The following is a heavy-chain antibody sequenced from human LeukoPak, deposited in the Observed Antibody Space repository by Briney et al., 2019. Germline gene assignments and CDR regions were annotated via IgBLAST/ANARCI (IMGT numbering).Heavy chain of an antibody. CDR1: GFTFSSYA. D-gene: IGHD3-22*01. CDR3: ADTVLDDDSSGYYWGGY. V-gene: IGHV3-23*01. J-gene: IGHJ4*02. Sequence: GGSLRLSCAASGFTFSSYAMSWVRQAPGKGLEWVSAISGSGGSTYYADSVKGRFTISRDNSKNTLYLQMNSLRAEDTAVYYCADTVLDDDSSGYYWGGYWGQGTLVTVSS. CDR2: ISGSGGST.